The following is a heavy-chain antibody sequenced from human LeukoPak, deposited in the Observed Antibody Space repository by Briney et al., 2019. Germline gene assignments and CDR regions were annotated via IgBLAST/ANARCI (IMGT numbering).Heavy chain of an antibody. CDR1: GFPFNSW. J-gene: IGHJ3*02. D-gene: IGHD3-22*01. CDR2: INQDGETK. CDR3: ARDPYNSGGYGAFDT. V-gene: IGHV3-7*01. Sequence: GGSLRLSCAVSGFPFNSWMSWVRQAPGRGVELVANINQDGETKVYVDSVKDRFTISRDNAKNSLCLQMNSLRAEDTDMYYCARDPYNSGGYGAFDTWGQGTMVTVSS.